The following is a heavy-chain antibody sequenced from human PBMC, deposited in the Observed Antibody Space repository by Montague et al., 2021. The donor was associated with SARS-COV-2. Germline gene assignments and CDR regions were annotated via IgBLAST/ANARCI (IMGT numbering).Heavy chain of an antibody. CDR1: GASISTSTDH. CDR3: ARRMGHVLVSVTGANWFDP. D-gene: IGHD5/OR15-5a*01. J-gene: IGHJ5*02. V-gene: IGHV4-39*01. CDR2: FSYNST. Sequence: SETLSLTCSVSGASISTSTDHWAWIRQSPGKGLEWVGSFSYNSTHYNPSLRSRVTISVDSSKNQFSLKLNSVTAADTAIYYCARRMGHVLVSVTGANWFDPWGQGTLVTVSS.